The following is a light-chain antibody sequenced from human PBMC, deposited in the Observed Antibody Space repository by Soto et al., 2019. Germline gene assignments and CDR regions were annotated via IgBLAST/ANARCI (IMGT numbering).Light chain of an antibody. CDR3: ASWDDNLNAGV. CDR1: SSNIGTYT. V-gene: IGLV1-44*01. Sequence: QSVLTQPPSASGTPGQRVTISCSGTSSNIGTYTVNWYQQLPGTAPKLLIYTDYQRPSGVPDRFSGSKSGTSASLAINGLHSEDEADYYCASWDDNLNAGVFGGGTKVTVL. J-gene: IGLJ3*02. CDR2: TDY.